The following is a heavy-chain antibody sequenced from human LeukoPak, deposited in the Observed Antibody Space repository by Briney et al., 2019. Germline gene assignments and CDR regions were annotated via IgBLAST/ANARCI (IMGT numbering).Heavy chain of an antibody. CDR3: ARVGDYYDSSGYYYSHDY. CDR1: GGSISSFY. CDR2: VYYSGNT. Sequence: SETLSLTCTVSGGSISSFYWSWIRQPPGKGLEWIGCVYYSGNTKYNHSLSSRVNLSADTSKYQFSLKLSSVTAADTAVYYCARVGDYYDSSGYYYSHDYWGQGTLVTVSS. D-gene: IGHD3-22*01. V-gene: IGHV4-59*01. J-gene: IGHJ4*02.